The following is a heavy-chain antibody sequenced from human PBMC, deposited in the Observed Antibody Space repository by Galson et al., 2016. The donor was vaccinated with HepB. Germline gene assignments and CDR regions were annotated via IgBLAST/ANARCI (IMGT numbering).Heavy chain of an antibody. CDR1: GFTFSSHA. J-gene: IGHJ4*02. V-gene: IGHV3-23*01. CDR2: ISGSGFST. CDR3: AKALPYSSGWYGGYFES. D-gene: IGHD6-19*01. Sequence: SLRLSCAASGFTFSSHAMSWVRQAPGKGLEWVSVISGSGFSTYHADSVKGRFSVSRGNSKNTLYLQINGLTVADTATYYCAKALPYSSGWYGGYFESWGQGTLVTVSS.